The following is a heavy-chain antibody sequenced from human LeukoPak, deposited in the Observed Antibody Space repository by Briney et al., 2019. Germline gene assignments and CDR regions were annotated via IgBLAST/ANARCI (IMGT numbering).Heavy chain of an antibody. V-gene: IGHV3-13*01. CDR2: IGTAGDT. J-gene: IGHJ6*03. CDR3: ASDPRLYYYYYYMDV. Sequence: GGSLRLSCAASGFTFSSYDMHWVRQATGKGLEWVSAIGTAGDTYYPGSVKGRFTISRENAKNSLYLQMNSLRAEDTAVYYCASDPRLYYYYYYMDVWGKGTTVTVSS. CDR1: GFTFSSYD.